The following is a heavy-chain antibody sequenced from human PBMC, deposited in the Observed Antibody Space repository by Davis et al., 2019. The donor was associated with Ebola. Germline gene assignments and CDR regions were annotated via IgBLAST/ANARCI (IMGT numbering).Heavy chain of an antibody. CDR3: ARHFRVNQQLVQDY. CDR2: ISWNSGSI. V-gene: IGHV3-9*01. Sequence: SLKISCAASGFTFDDYAMHWVRQAPGKGLEWVSGISWNSGSIGYADSVKGRFTISRDNAKNSLYLQLNSLRGEDTAVYYCARHFRVNQQLVQDYWGQGTVVTVSS. J-gene: IGHJ4*02. D-gene: IGHD6-13*01. CDR1: GFTFDDYA.